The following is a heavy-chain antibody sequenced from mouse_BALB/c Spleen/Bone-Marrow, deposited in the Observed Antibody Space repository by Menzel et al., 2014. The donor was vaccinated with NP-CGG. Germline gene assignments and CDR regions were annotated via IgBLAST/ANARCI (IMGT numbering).Heavy chain of an antibody. Sequence: EVKVEESGGGLVQPGGSLKLSCAASGFDFSRYWMSWVRQAPGKGLEWIGEINPDSSTINYTPSLKDKFIISRDNAKNTLYLQMSKVRSEDTAPYYCARQGYYGKGDYWGQGTTLTVSS. V-gene: IGHV4-1*02. CDR1: GFDFSRYW. J-gene: IGHJ2*01. CDR3: ARQGYYGKGDY. D-gene: IGHD2-1*01. CDR2: INPDSSTI.